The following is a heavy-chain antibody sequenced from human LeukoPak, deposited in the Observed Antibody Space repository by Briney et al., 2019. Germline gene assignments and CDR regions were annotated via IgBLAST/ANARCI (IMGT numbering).Heavy chain of an antibody. V-gene: IGHV3-7*01. D-gene: IGHD3-22*01. Sequence: GGSLRLSCAASGFTFSSYWMSWVRQAPGKGLEWVADIRQDGSDKYYVDSVKGRFTISRDNAQNSVYLQMASLRAEDTAVYYCARDLSYYDSSGKGDYWGQGTLVTVSS. J-gene: IGHJ4*02. CDR3: ARDLSYYDSSGKGDY. CDR1: GFTFSSYW. CDR2: IRQDGSDK.